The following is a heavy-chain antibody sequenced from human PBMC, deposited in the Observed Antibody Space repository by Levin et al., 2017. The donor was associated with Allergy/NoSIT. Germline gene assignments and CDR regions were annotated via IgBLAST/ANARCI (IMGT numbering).Heavy chain of an antibody. J-gene: IGHJ5*02. V-gene: IGHV3-30*18. CDR2: ISYDGSND. D-gene: IGHD3-10*01. CDR1: GFTFSSHG. CDR3: AKDYYGSGSSTLSNWFDP. Sequence: GGSLRLSCAASGFTFSSHGMYWVRQAPGKGLEWVAAISYDGSNDYYTDSVKGRFTISRDNSKNTLYLQVNSLTADDTAVYYCAKDYYGSGSSTLSNWFDPWGQGTLVTVSS.